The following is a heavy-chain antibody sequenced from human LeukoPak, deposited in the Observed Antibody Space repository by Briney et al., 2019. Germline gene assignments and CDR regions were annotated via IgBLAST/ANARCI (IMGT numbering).Heavy chain of an antibody. J-gene: IGHJ4*02. V-gene: IGHV4-39*07. CDR3: ARYVNWGSGRKAFDY. CDR1: DGSISSSNYY. CDR2: IYYSGST. D-gene: IGHD6-25*01. Sequence: SETLSLTCTVSDGSISSSNYYWGWVRQPPGKGLEWIGSIYYSGSTYYNPSLKSRVTISVDTSKNQFSLKLTSVTAADTAVYYCARYVNWGSGRKAFDYWGQGTLVTVSS.